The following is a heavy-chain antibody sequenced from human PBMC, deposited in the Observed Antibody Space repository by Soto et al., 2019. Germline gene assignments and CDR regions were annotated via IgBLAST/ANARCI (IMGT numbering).Heavy chain of an antibody. J-gene: IGHJ6*02. CDR2: IKTKIEGGTT. Sequence: DEQLVESGGGLVEPGGSLRLSCAASGFIFSNTWINWVRQAPGKGLEWFGRIKTKIEGGTTNYAAPVKGRFTVSGDDSKNTVYLHMNSLRTEDTAVYYCTADIPNISANYGMDVWGQGTTVTVSS. CDR3: TADIPNISANYGMDV. V-gene: IGHV3-15*07. CDR1: GFIFSNTW. D-gene: IGHD6-25*01.